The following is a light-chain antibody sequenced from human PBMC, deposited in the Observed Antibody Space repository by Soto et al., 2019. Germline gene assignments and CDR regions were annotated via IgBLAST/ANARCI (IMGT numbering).Light chain of an antibody. Sequence: QSALTQPASVSGSPGQSITISCAGTSSDVGGYNYVSWYQQHPGKAPKLLIYEVSNRPSGVSNRFSGSKSVNTASLTISGLQAEDEADYSCSSYTSSSTGGYVFGTGTKVTVL. J-gene: IGLJ1*01. V-gene: IGLV2-14*01. CDR2: EVS. CDR3: SSYTSSSTGGYV. CDR1: SSDVGGYNY.